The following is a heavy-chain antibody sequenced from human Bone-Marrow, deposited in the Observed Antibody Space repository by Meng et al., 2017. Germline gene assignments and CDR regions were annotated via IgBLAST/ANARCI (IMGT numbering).Heavy chain of an antibody. CDR3: AASSGWYRIDS. V-gene: IGHV4-4*02. D-gene: IGHD6-19*01. CDR1: GASVSAGYW. J-gene: IGHJ4*02. Sequence: QVQLQASGPGLVKPSGTLSLTGGVSGASVSAGYWWTWVRQPPGKGLEWIGEFHHSGTTNYNPSLRSRVTISVDTSKNQFSLRLTSVTAADTAVYYCAASSGWYRIDSWGQGTLVTVSS. CDR2: FHHSGTT.